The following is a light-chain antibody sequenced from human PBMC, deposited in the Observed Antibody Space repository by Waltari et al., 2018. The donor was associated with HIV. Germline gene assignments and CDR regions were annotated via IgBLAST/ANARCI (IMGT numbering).Light chain of an antibody. V-gene: IGLV1-40*01. Sequence: QSVLTQPPSVSGAPGQRATISCTGSSPNIGAGYDVNWFQQLPGTAPKLLIYADDNRPSGVPDRFSGSKSGTSASLAITGLQAEDEADYYCQSYDSSLSGSFVFGTGTKVTVL. CDR2: ADD. CDR3: QSYDSSLSGSFV. J-gene: IGLJ1*01. CDR1: SPNIGAGYD.